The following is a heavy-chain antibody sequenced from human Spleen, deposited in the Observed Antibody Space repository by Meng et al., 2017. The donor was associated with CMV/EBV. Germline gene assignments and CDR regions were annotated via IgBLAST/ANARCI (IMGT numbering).Heavy chain of an antibody. D-gene: IGHD2-21*01. CDR3: ASFDHIPRRNYFDY. J-gene: IGHJ4*02. CDR1: GGSMSSGNYY. CDR2: IHHSGSA. V-gene: IGHV4-30-4*01. Sequence: QGRLKESGPGLVEPSQTLSPTCTVSGGSMSSGNYYWSWIRQPPGKGLEWIGYIHHSGSAYYNPSLKSRVSISVDTSKNQFSLNLNSMTAADTAVYYCASFDHIPRRNYFDYWGQGTLVTVSS.